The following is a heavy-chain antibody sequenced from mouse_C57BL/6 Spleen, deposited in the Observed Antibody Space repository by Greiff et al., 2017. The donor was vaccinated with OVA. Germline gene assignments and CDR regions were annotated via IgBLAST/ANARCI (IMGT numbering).Heavy chain of an antibody. D-gene: IGHD1-1*01. Sequence: EVHLVESGGGLVQPKGSLKLSCAASGFSFNTYAMNWVRQAPGKGLEWVARIRSKSNNYATYYADSVKDRFTISRDDSESMLYLQMNNLKTEDTAMYYCVRQSTTVAFDYWGQGTTLTVSS. V-gene: IGHV10-1*01. CDR2: IRSKSNNYAT. CDR3: VRQSTTVAFDY. CDR1: GFSFNTYA. J-gene: IGHJ2*01.